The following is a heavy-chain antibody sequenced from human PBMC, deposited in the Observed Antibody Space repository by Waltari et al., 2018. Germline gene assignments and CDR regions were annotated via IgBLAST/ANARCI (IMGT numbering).Heavy chain of an antibody. D-gene: IGHD2-21*01. CDR2: ISPSGGNT. J-gene: IGHJ4*02. CDR1: GFNFNTYD. V-gene: IGHV3-23*01. Sequence: EVQLLESGGGLVQPGGSLRLSCAASGFNFNTYDMSWVSQAPGKGLEWVSAISPSGGNTHYGDSVKGRFSISRDNSKNTLYLQLNSLRAEDTAVYYCAKDRDESEPYCGSDCYWDYWGQGTLVTVSS. CDR3: AKDRDESEPYCGSDCYWDY.